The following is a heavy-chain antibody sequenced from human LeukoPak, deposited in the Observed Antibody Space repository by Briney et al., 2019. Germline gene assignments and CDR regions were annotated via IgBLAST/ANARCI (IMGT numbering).Heavy chain of an antibody. D-gene: IGHD3-22*01. Sequence: PSETLSLTCTVSGGSISSGDYYWSWIRQPPGKGLEWIGYIYYSGSTYYNPSLKSRVTISVDTSKNQFSLKLNSVTAADTAVYYCARRPGSSAYPHYFGMDVWGQGTSVTVSS. CDR3: ARRPGSSAYPHYFGMDV. CDR2: IYYSGST. CDR1: GGSISSGDYY. J-gene: IGHJ6*02. V-gene: IGHV4-30-4*01.